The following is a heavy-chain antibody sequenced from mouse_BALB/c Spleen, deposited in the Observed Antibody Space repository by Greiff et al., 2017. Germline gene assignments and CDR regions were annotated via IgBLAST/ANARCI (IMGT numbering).Heavy chain of an antibody. CDR3: ARQGDGDYFDY. CDR1: GFTFSSYA. D-gene: IGHD3-3*01. V-gene: IGHV5-9-3*01. Sequence: EVKLVESGGGLVQPGGSLKLSCAASGFTFSSYAMSWVRQTPEKRLEWVATISSGGSYTYYPDSVKGRFTISRDNAKNTLYLQMSSLRSEDTAMYYCARQGDGDYFDYWGQGTTLTVSS. J-gene: IGHJ2*01. CDR2: ISSGGSYT.